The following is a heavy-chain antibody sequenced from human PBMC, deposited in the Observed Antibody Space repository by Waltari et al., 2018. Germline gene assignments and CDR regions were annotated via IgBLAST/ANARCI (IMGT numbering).Heavy chain of an antibody. V-gene: IGHV5-51*01. J-gene: IGHJ3*02. CDR2: IYPGDSDT. D-gene: IGHD5-12*01. CDR3: ARQGEYSGYPVGAFDI. Sequence: EVQLVQSGAEVKKPGESLKISCKGSGYSFTSYWIGWVRQMPGKGLEWVGIIYPGDSDTRYSPSFQGQVTISADKSISTAYLQWSSLKASDTAMYYCARQGEYSGYPVGAFDIWGQGTMVTVSS. CDR1: GYSFTSYW.